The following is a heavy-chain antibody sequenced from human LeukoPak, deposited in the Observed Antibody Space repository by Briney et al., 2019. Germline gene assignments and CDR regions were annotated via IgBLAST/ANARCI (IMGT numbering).Heavy chain of an antibody. J-gene: IGHJ4*02. D-gene: IGHD6-6*01. V-gene: IGHV1-2*02. CDR3: ARDAESIAAQARRYFDY. CDR1: GYTFTGYY. CDR2: INPNSGGT. Sequence: ASVKVSCKASGYTFTGYYMHWVRQAPGQGLEWMGWINPNSGGTNYAQKFQGRVTMTRDTSISTAYMELSRLRSDDTAVYYCARDAESIAAQARRYFDYWGQGTLVTVSS.